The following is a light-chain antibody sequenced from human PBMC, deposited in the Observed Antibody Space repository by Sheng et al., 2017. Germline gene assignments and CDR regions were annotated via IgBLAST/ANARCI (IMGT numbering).Light chain of an antibody. CDR1: QRISTY. V-gene: IGKV1-39*01. J-gene: IGKJ2*01. Sequence: DIQMTQSPSSLSASVGDRVTITFRASQRISTYLSWYQQKPGIAPKLLIYVASNLQSGVPSRFSGSGSGTDFTLTISSLHPEDFATYFCQQSYSTPYTFGQGTKLDI. CDR2: VAS. CDR3: QQSYSTPYT.